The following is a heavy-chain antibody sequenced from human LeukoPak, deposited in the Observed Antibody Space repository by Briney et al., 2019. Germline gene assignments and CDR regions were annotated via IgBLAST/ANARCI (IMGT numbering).Heavy chain of an antibody. CDR2: ITGSGATT. CDR3: AELGITMIGGV. CDR1: GFTFSGHG. J-gene: IGHJ6*04. D-gene: IGHD3-10*02. V-gene: IGHV3-23*01. Sequence: GGSLRLSCAASGFTFSGHGMNWVRQAPGKGLEWVSGITGSGATTYYADSVKGRFTISRDNSKNTLYLQMNSLRAEDTAVYYCAELGITMIGGVWGKGTTVTISS.